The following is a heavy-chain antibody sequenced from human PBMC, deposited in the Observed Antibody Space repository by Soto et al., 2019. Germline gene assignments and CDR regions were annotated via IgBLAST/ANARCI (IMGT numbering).Heavy chain of an antibody. CDR1: GYTFTSYW. V-gene: IGHV5-10-1*01. D-gene: IGHD1-1*01. Sequence: GESLKISCRGFGYTFTSYWISWVRQMPGKGLEWMGKIDAADSNTNYSPSFQGHVIISADKSISTAYLQWSSLQASDTAIYYCARHEPLMNWKPPQDRFNPWGQGTLVTVPQ. CDR2: IDAADSNT. J-gene: IGHJ5*02. CDR3: ARHEPLMNWKPPQDRFNP.